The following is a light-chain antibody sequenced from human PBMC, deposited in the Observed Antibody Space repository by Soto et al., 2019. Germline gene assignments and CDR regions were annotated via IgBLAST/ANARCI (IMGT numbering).Light chain of an antibody. CDR2: EVN. CDR1: SGDVGSYKY. Sequence: QSALTQPASVSGSPGQSISVSCTGSSGDVGSYKYVSWYQQHPGKAPKLIIYEVNKRPSGVSDRFSGSKPGNTASLTISGLQAEDEADYYCSSYTITRTLVIFGGGTKLTVL. CDR3: SSYTITRTLVI. V-gene: IGLV2-14*01. J-gene: IGLJ2*01.